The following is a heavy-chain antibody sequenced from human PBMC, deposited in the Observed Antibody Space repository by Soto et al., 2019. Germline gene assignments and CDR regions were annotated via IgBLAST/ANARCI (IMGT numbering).Heavy chain of an antibody. CDR2: ISGGGGST. V-gene: IGHV3-23*01. CDR1: GFTFSSYA. J-gene: IGHJ4*02. D-gene: IGHD2-2*01. Sequence: PGGSLRLSCAASGFTFSSYAMSWVRQAPGKGLEWVSGISGGGGSTFYADSVKGRFTISRDNSKNTLDLQINSLRAEDTAVYYCAKGGYCSSSSCRTIYYFDYWGQGTLVTVSS. CDR3: AKGGYCSSSSCRTIYYFDY.